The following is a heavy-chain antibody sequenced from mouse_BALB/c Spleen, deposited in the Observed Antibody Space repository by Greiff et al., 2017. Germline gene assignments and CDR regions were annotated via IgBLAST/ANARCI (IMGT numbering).Heavy chain of an antibody. J-gene: IGHJ2*01. D-gene: IGHD2-14*01. CDR1: GFTFSSYA. CDR3: ARYSGTGFDY. V-gene: IGHV5-9-4*01. Sequence: VTLVESGGGLVKPGGSLKLSCAASGFTFSSYAMSWVRQSPEKRLEWVAEISSGGSYTYYPDTVTGRFTISIDNAKNTLYLAMSSLRSEDTAMYYCARYSGTGFDYGGQGTTLTVSS. CDR2: ISSGGSYT.